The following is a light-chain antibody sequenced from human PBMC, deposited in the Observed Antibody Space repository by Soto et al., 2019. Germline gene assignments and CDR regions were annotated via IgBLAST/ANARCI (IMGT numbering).Light chain of an antibody. CDR1: SSDVGGYNY. CDR2: EVS. V-gene: IGLV2-8*01. CDR3: SSYSGTNYHYV. J-gene: IGLJ1*01. Sequence: HSALTKPPSANGAFGQSVTISCTGTSSDVGGYNYVSWYQQHPGKAPKLMIYEVSERPSGVPDRFSGSKSGNTASLTVSGLQADDEADYYCSSYSGTNYHYVFGTGTKV.